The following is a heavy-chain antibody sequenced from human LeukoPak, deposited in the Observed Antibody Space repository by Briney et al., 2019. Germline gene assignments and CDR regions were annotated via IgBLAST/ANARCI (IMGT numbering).Heavy chain of an antibody. CDR1: GFTVSSNY. CDR2: IYSGGST. Sequence: GGSLRLSCAASGFTVSSNYMSWVRHAPGKGLEWVSFIYSGGSTYYADSVKGRFTISRDNSNNTLYLQMNSLRAEDTAVYYCARDRGGYYFDYWGQGTLVTVSS. D-gene: IGHD3-3*01. J-gene: IGHJ4*02. CDR3: ARDRGGYYFDY. V-gene: IGHV3-66*01.